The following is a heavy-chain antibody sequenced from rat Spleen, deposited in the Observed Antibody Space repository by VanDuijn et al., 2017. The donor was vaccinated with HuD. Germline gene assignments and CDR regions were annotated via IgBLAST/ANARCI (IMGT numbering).Heavy chain of an antibody. J-gene: IGHJ3*01. V-gene: IGHV2S63*01. CDR2: IWTGGST. D-gene: IGHD1-10*01. Sequence: VHLKESGPGLVQPSQTLSLTCTVSGFSLTDHSVHWVRQPPGKGLEWMGVIWTGGSTAFNSSFNSRLSVSRDISKSQVFLKMNSLQTEDTAIYFCTREGYNNWGAFAYWGQGTLVTVSS. CDR1: GFSLTDHS. CDR3: TREGYNNWGAFAY.